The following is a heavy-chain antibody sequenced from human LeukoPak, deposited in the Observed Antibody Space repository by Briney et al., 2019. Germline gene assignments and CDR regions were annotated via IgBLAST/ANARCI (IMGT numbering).Heavy chain of an antibody. D-gene: IGHD6-19*01. CDR2: IYYSGSA. CDR1: GGSISSGDYF. Sequence: KPSETLSLTCNVSGGSISSGDYFWSWIRQPPGKGLEWIGYIYYSGSAYYSPSLRSRFTISVDTSENQFSLKLSSVTATDTAVYYCARAEVTAGTKYFDLWGRGTLATVSS. V-gene: IGHV4-30-4*01. CDR3: ARAEVTAGTKYFDL. J-gene: IGHJ2*01.